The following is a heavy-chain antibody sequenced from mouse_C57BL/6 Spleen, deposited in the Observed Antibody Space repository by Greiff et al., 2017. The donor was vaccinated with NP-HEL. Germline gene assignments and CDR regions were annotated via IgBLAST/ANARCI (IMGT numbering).Heavy chain of an antibody. CDR3: ARTNWQYYFDD. Sequence: EVKLMESEGGLVQPGSSMKLSCTASGFTFSDYYMAWVRQVPEKGLEWVANINYDGSSTYYLDSLKSRFIISRDNAKNILYLQMSSLKSEDTATYYCARTNWQYYFDDWGQGTTLTVSS. D-gene: IGHD4-1*01. CDR1: GFTFSDYY. CDR2: INYDGSST. V-gene: IGHV5-16*01. J-gene: IGHJ2*01.